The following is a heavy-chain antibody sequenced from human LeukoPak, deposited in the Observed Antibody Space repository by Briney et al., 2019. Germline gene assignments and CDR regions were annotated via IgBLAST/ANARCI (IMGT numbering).Heavy chain of an antibody. Sequence: SETLSLTCAVYGGSFNGYYWSWIRQPPGKGLEWIGEINHSGSTNYNPSLKSRVTISVDTSKNQFSLKLSSVTAADTAVYYCARESVTTGYWGQGTLVTVSS. V-gene: IGHV4-34*01. CDR2: INHSGST. CDR3: ARESVTTGY. J-gene: IGHJ4*02. CDR1: GGSFNGYY. D-gene: IGHD4-17*01.